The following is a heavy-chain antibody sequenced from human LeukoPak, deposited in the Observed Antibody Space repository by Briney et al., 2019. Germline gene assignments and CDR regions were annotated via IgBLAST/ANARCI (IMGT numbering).Heavy chain of an antibody. D-gene: IGHD3-9*01. V-gene: IGHV3-7*01. CDR2: IKPDGTAT. Sequence: GGSLRLSCAASGFTLSSYFMNWVRQAPGQGLEWVANIKPDGTATHYVDSVKGRFTISRDNAKDSLFLQMTSLRAEDTALYYCARGLDYSFDSWGQGTLVTVSS. CDR3: ARGLDYSFDS. J-gene: IGHJ4*02. CDR1: GFTLSSYF.